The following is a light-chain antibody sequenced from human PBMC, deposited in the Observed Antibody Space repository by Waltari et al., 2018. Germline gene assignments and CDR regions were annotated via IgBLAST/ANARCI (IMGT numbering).Light chain of an antibody. V-gene: IGKV1-39*01. CDR1: QTIYKS. Sequence: DIQLTHSPSPMSSSVGDRVTTTCRASQTIYKSLNWYQHKPGKAPRLLISDAFTLQTGVPSRFSGRGSGTEFTLAISRLQPEDFATYYCQQSYTLPYTFGQGTQLDI. J-gene: IGKJ2*01. CDR3: QQSYTLPYT. CDR2: DAF.